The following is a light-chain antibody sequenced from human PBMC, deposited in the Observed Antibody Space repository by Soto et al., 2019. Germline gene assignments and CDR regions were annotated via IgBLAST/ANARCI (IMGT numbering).Light chain of an antibody. CDR2: GAS. V-gene: IGKV3-20*01. CDR3: QQYESGWT. CDR1: QSISGTF. J-gene: IGKJ1*01. Sequence: EIVLTQSPGTLSLSPGERATLSCRASQSISGTFLAWYQHKPGQAPRVLIYGASRRATGIPDRFSGSGSGTDFTLSISRLEAEDFALYYWQQYESGWTFGEGTKVEIK.